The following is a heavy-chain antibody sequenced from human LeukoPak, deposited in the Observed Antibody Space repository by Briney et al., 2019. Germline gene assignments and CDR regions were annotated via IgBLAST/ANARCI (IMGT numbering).Heavy chain of an antibody. J-gene: IGHJ6*02. CDR2: ISYDGDNE. CDR3: ARVRGGRSWYYYGMDV. V-gene: IGHV3-30-3*01. CDR1: GFTFSNFA. Sequence: GGSLRLSCAASGFTFSNFAMHWVRQAPGKGLEWVAVISYDGDNEYYADSVKGQFTISRDNSEDRLYLQMNSLRPEDTAMYYCARVRGGRSWYYYGMDVWGRGTTVTVSS. D-gene: IGHD3-16*01.